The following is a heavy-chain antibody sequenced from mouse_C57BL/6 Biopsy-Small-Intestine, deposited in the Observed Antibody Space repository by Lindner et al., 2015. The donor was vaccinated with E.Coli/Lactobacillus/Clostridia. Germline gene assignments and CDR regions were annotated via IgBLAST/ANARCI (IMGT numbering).Heavy chain of an antibody. J-gene: IGHJ2*01. Sequence: VQLQESGPELVKPGASVKISCKASGYAFSSSWMNWVKQRPGKGLEWIGRIYPGDGDTNYNGKFKGKATLTADKSSSTAYMQLSSLTSEDSAVYFCARYLPYGNYVPFDYWGQGTTLTVSS. CDR1: GYAFSSSW. CDR2: IYPGDGDT. D-gene: IGHD2-1*01. CDR3: ARYLPYGNYVPFDY. V-gene: IGHV1-82*01.